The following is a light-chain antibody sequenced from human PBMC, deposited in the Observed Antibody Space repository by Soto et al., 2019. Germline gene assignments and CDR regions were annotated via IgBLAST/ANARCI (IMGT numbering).Light chain of an antibody. Sequence: EIVLTQSPGTLSLSPGEIGTLSFRASQSVSSSYLAWYQQKPGQAPRLLIYGASTRATGIPDRFSGSGSGTDFTLTITRLEPEDSAVYFCQQYTGPPTTFGQGTRLEI. CDR1: QSVSSSY. CDR3: QQYTGPPTT. CDR2: GAS. J-gene: IGKJ5*01. V-gene: IGKV3-20*01.